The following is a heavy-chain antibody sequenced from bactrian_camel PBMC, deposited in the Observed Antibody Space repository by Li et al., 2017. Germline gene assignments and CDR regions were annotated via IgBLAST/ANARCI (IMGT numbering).Heavy chain of an antibody. CDR1: GYTYGSNC. CDR3: AAGRSPPWRCSQRDLWTRDY. Sequence: HVQLVESGGGLVQAGGSLRLSCAASGYTYGSNCMGYFRQAPGKEREGVAAIFIGGNDTYYADSVKGRFTISQGNAVNTVLLQMNSLKPEDTAMYYCAAGRSPPWRCSQRDLWTRDYRGQGTQVTVS. D-gene: IGHD1*01. CDR2: IFIGGNDT. J-gene: IGHJ4*01. V-gene: IGHV3S6*01.